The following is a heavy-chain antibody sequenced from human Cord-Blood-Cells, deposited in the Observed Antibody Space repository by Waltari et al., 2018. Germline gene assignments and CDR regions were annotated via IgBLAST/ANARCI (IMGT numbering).Heavy chain of an antibody. D-gene: IGHD6-13*01. V-gene: IGHV4-38-2*01. CDR1: GSSISSGYY. J-gene: IGHJ3*02. CDR3: ARGIAAAGTAFDI. Sequence: QVQLQESGPGLVKPSETLSLTCAVSGSSISSGYYWGWIRQPPGKGLEWIGSIYHSGSTYYNPSLKSRVTISVDTSKNQFSLKLSSVTAADTAVYYCARGIAAAGTAFDIWGQGTMVTVSS. CDR2: IYHSGST.